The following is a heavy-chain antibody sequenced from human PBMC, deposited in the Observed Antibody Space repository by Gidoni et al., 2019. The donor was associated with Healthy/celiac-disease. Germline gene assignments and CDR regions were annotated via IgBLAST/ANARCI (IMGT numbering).Heavy chain of an antibody. V-gene: IGHV3-73*02. J-gene: IGHJ4*02. CDR2: IRSKANSYAT. D-gene: IGHD6-19*01. CDR1: GFTSSGSA. CDR3: TSLTGYSSGWY. Sequence: EVQLVESGGGLVQPGGSLKLSCAASGFTSSGSAMHWVRQASGKGLEWVGRIRSKANSYATAYAASVKGRFTISRDDSKNTAYLQMNSLKTEDTAVYYCTSLTGYSSGWYWGQGTLVTVSS.